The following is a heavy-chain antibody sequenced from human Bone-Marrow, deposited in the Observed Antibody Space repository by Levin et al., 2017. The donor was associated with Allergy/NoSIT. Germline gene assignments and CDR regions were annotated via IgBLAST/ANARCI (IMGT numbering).Heavy chain of an antibody. Sequence: KASETLSLTCAVYGGSFSDYYWTWIRQPPGEGLEWIGEINHSGSVNYNPSLKSRVTITVDPSKNQFSLNLSSVTAADTAVYYCARGRGRIVATLGGRTYSLDVWGKGTTVIVSS. CDR3: ARGRGRIVATLGGRTYSLDV. D-gene: IGHD5-12*01. J-gene: IGHJ6*03. V-gene: IGHV4-34*01. CDR1: GGSFSDYY. CDR2: INHSGSV.